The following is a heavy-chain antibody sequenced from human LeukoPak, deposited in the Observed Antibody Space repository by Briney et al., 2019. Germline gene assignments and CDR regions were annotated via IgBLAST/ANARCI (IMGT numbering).Heavy chain of an antibody. CDR1: GGSISTGSYY. CDR2: IYYSGTT. Sequence: SETLSLTCTVSGGSISTGSYYWGWIRQPPGKGLEWIGGIYYSGTTYYNPSLKSRVTISVDTSKNQFSLKLSSVTAADTAVYYCARTAAGILDLDYWGQGTLVTVSS. J-gene: IGHJ4*02. CDR3: ARTAAGILDLDY. D-gene: IGHD6-13*01. V-gene: IGHV4-39*07.